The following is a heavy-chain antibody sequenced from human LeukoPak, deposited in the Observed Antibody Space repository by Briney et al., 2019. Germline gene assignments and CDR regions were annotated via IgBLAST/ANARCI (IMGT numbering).Heavy chain of an antibody. D-gene: IGHD5-12*01. Sequence: GGSLRLSCAASGFTVSSNYMSWVRQAPGKGLESVSVIYSGGNTYYADSVKGRFTISRDNSKNTLYLQMNTLRAEDTAVYYCARVLEGQEWLRFGGYYYYYYMDVWGKGTTATVSS. V-gene: IGHV3-53*01. CDR2: IYSGGNT. CDR1: GFTVSSNY. CDR3: ARVLEGQEWLRFGGYYYYYYMDV. J-gene: IGHJ6*03.